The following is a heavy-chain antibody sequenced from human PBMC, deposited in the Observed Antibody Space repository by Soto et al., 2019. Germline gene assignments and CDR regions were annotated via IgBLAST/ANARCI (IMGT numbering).Heavy chain of an antibody. D-gene: IGHD6-13*01. CDR1: GFTFRSYS. CDR2: ISYDGSNK. J-gene: IGHJ6*02. V-gene: IGHV3-30-3*01. CDR3: ARDGSSSWYYYYGMDV. Sequence: GGALRLSCAASGFTFRSYSMHWVRQAPGKGLEWVAVISYDGSNKYYADSVKGRFTISRDNSKNTLYLQMNSLRAEDTAVYYCARDGSSSWYYYYGMDVRGQGTTVTVSS.